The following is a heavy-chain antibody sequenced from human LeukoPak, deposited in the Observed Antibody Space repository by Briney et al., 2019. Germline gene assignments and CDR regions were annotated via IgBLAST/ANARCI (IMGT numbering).Heavy chain of an antibody. D-gene: IGHD3-3*01. CDR1: GFTFSGYW. CDR3: ASWREDY. V-gene: IGHV3-7*01. Sequence: GGSLRLSXAASGFTFSGYWMSWVRQPPGKGLEWVANIKQDGSEKNYVDSVKGRFTISRDNAKNSLYLQMNSLRVEDTAVYYCASWREDYWGQGTLVTVSS. CDR2: IKQDGSEK. J-gene: IGHJ4*02.